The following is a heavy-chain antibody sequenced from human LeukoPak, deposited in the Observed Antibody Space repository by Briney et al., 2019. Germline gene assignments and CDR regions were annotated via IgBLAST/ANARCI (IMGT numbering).Heavy chain of an antibody. V-gene: IGHV1-2*02. Sequence: ASVKVSCKASGYTFTGYYMHWVRQAPGQGLEWMGWINPSSGGTNYAQKFQGRVTMTRDTSISTAYMELGRLISDDTAVYYCARHMTTANNWFDPWGQGTLVTVPS. CDR2: INPSSGGT. CDR3: ARHMTTANNWFDP. J-gene: IGHJ5*02. CDR1: GYTFTGYY. D-gene: IGHD4-17*01.